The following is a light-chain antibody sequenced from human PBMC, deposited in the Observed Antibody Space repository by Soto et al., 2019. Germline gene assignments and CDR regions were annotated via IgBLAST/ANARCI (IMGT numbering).Light chain of an antibody. J-gene: IGLJ3*02. CDR2: DVS. Sequence: QSALTQPRSVSGSPGQSVTISCTGTSSDVGGYNYVSWYQQHPGKAPKLMIYDVSKRPSGVPDRFSGSKSGNTASLTLSGLQAEDEADYYCCSFAGGYTWVFGGGTKLTVL. CDR1: SSDVGGYNY. V-gene: IGLV2-11*01. CDR3: CSFAGGYTWV.